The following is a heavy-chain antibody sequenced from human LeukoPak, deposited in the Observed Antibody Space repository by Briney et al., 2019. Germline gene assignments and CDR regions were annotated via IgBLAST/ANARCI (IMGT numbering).Heavy chain of an antibody. CDR2: IYPGDSDT. J-gene: IGHJ3*02. Sequence: GESLKISCKGSGYSFTSYWIGWVRQMPGKGLEWMGIIYPGDSDTRYSPSLQGQVTISADKSISTAYLQWSSLKASDTAMYYCARLGYSGYDLTAGAFDIWGQGTMVTVSS. D-gene: IGHD5-12*01. V-gene: IGHV5-51*01. CDR1: GYSFTSYW. CDR3: ARLGYSGYDLTAGAFDI.